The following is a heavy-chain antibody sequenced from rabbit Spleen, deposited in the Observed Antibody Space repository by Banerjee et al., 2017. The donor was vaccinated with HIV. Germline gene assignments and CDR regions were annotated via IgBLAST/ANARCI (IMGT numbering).Heavy chain of an antibody. J-gene: IGHJ4*01. D-gene: IGHD1-1*01. CDR1: GVSFSSNYY. CDR3: ARALYSGTVNNL. CDR2: IDTGSSDFT. Sequence: QSLEESGGGLVKPGASLTLTCTASGVSFSSNYYMCWVRQAPGKGLEWIACIDTGSSDFTYFASWAKGRFTCSKTSSTTVTLQMTSLTAADTATYFCARALYSGTVNNLWGPGTLVTVS. V-gene: IGHV1S40*01.